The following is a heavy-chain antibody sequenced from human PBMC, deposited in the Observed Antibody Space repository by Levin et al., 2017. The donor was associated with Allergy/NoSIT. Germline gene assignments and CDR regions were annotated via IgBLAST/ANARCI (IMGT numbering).Heavy chain of an antibody. CDR3: ARDGATYYDFWSGYSQYYYGMDV. J-gene: IGHJ6*02. D-gene: IGHD3-3*01. CDR1: GFTFSSYS. CDR2: ISSSSSYI. Sequence: PGESLKISCAASGFTFSSYSMNWVRQAPGKGLEWVSSISSSSSYIYYADSVKGRFTISRDNAKNSLYLQMNSLRAEDTAVYYCARDGATYYDFWSGYSQYYYGMDVWGQGTTVTVSS. V-gene: IGHV3-21*01.